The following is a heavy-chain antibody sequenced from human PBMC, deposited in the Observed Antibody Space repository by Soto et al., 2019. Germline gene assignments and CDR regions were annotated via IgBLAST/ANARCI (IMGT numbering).Heavy chain of an antibody. CDR3: ARHSHVVRGVMWFKDDT. J-gene: IGHJ5*02. Sequence: PSETLSLTCTVSGGSISSYYWSWIRQPPGKGLEWIGYIYYSGSTNYSPSFQGHVTISADKSISTAYLQWSSLKASDTAMYYCARHSHVVRGVMWFKDDTWGQRTLVTVSS. CDR1: GGSISSYY. V-gene: IGHV4-59*08. CDR2: IYYSGST. D-gene: IGHD3-10*01.